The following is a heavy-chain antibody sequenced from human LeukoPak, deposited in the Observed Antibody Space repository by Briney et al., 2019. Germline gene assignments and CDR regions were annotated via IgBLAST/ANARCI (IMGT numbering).Heavy chain of an antibody. J-gene: IGHJ4*02. CDR2: INHSGST. V-gene: IGHV4-34*01. Sequence: SETLSLTCAAYGGSFSGYYWSWIRQPPGKGLEWIGEINHSGSTNYNPSLKSRVTISVDTSKNKFSLKVSSVTAADTAVYYCARSTVTTPDYWGQGTLVTVSS. D-gene: IGHD4-17*01. CDR3: ARSTVTTPDY. CDR1: GGSFSGYY.